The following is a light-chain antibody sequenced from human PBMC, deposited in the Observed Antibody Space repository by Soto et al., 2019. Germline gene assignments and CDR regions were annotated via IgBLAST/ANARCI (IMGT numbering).Light chain of an antibody. J-gene: IGKJ4*01. V-gene: IGKV3-20*01. CDR3: QQYGSSPALT. CDR1: QSVSSSY. CDR2: GAS. Sequence: EIVLTQSPGTLSLSPGERATVSCRASQSVSSSYLAWYQQKPGQAPRLLIYGASSRATGIPDRFSGSGSGTDFTLTISRLAPEDFAVYYCQQYGSSPALTFGGGTKVEIK.